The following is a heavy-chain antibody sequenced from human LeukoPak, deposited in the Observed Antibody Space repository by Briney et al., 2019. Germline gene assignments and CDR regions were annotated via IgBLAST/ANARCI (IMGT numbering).Heavy chain of an antibody. J-gene: IGHJ4*02. CDR3: ARSLPYGTTWYGRSDF. CDR1: GFPFNAYW. CDR2: IRQDGDTK. V-gene: IGHV3-7*03. Sequence: SGGSLRLSCAASGFPFNAYWMTWVRQAPGKGLEWVANIRQDGDTKYYVDSVQGRFTISRDNAMNSLYLQMNSLRAEDTAIYYCARSLPYGTTWYGRSDFWGQGTLVTVSS. D-gene: IGHD6-13*01.